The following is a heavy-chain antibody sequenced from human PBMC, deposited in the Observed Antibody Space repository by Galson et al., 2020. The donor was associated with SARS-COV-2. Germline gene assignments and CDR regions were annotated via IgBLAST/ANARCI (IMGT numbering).Heavy chain of an antibody. CDR3: AHKAFWSGYIA. V-gene: IGHV2-5*02. D-gene: IGHD3-3*01. CDR2: IYWDDDK. CDR1: GFSLSTSGVG. Sequence: SGPTLVKPTQTLTLTCTFSGFSLSTSGVGVGWIRQPPGKALEWLALIYWDDDKRYSPSLKSSLTITKDTSKNQVVLTMTNMDPVDIATYYCAHKAFWSGYIAWGQGTLVTVSS. J-gene: IGHJ5*02.